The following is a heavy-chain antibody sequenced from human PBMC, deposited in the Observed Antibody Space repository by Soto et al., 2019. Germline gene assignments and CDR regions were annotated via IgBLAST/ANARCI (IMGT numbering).Heavy chain of an antibody. Sequence: GESLKISCKASGYSFTSYWIGWVRQMPGKGLEYMGIIWPGDSDTRYSPSFQGQVTMSVDKSINTAYLQWRSLKASDTAMYYCATLDCAGGSCFPFDQWGQGSLVTVSS. V-gene: IGHV5-51*01. J-gene: IGHJ4*02. D-gene: IGHD2-15*01. CDR2: IWPGDSDT. CDR1: GYSFTSYW. CDR3: ATLDCAGGSCFPFDQ.